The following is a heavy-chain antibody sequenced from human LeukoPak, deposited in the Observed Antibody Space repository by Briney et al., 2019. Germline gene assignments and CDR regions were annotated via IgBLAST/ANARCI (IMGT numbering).Heavy chain of an antibody. V-gene: IGHV1-2*02. J-gene: IGHJ6*03. CDR2: INPNSGGT. CDR1: GYTFTGYY. D-gene: IGHD6-19*01. CDR3: ARGRSGWIDYYYYYYMDV. Sequence: ASVNVSCKASGYTFTGYYMHWVRQAPGQGLECMGWINPNSGGTNYAQKFQGRVTMTRDTSISTAYMELSRLRSDDTAVYYCARGRSGWIDYYYYYYMDVWGKGTTVTVSS.